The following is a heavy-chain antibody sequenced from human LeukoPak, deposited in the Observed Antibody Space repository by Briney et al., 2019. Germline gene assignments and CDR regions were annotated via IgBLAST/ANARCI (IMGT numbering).Heavy chain of an antibody. CDR1: GFTFDDYA. CDR3: AKGDKYQLPPDY. J-gene: IGHJ4*02. D-gene: IGHD2-2*01. CDR2: ISWNSGSI. V-gene: IGHV3-9*01. Sequence: GGSLRLSCAASGFTFDDYAMHWVRQAPGKGLEWVSGISWNSGSIGYADSVKGRFTISRDNAKNSLYLQMNSLRAEDTALYYCAKGDKYQLPPDYWGQGTLVTVSS.